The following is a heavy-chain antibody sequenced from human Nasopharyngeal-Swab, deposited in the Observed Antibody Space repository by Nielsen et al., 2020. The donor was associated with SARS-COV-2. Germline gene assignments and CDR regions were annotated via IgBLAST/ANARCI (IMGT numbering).Heavy chain of an antibody. CDR3: ARTKKYYYDSSGYYYDY. V-gene: IGHV4-39*01. CDR2: IYYSGST. Sequence: SETLSLTCTVSGGSISSSSYYWGWIRQPPGKGLEWIGSIYYSGSTYYNPSLKSRVTISVDTSKNQFSLKLSSVTAADTAVYYCARTKKYYYDSSGYYYDYWGQGTLVTVSS. CDR1: GGSISSSSYY. D-gene: IGHD3-22*01. J-gene: IGHJ4*02.